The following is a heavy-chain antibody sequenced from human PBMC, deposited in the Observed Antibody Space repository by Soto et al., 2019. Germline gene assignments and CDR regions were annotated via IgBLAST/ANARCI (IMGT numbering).Heavy chain of an antibody. D-gene: IGHD5-18*01. CDR3: ARASEPEYSSAIFFDI. Sequence: XESLSLSCAASGLTFSSSYMSWVRQAPGKGLQWVSVIYSAGSTYYANSVNGRFTISRDISTNMVYLQMSSLTDEDTAVYYCARASEPEYSSAIFFDIWGQGALVTVSS. CDR2: IYSAGST. CDR1: GLTFSSSY. J-gene: IGHJ4*02. V-gene: IGHV3-53*01.